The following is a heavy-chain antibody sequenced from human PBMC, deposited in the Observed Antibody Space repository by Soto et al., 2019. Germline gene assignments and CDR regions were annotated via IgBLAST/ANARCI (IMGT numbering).Heavy chain of an antibody. J-gene: IGHJ6*02. D-gene: IGHD3-10*01. Sequence: QVQLVQSGAEVKKPGSSVKVSCKASGGTFSSYTISLVRQAPGQGLEWMGRIIPILGIPNYAQKFQGRVTITADKSTSTAYMELRRLRSEDTAVYYCARFRGSYGMDVWGQGTTVTVSS. V-gene: IGHV1-69*02. CDR1: GGTFSSYT. CDR3: ARFRGSYGMDV. CDR2: IIPILGIP.